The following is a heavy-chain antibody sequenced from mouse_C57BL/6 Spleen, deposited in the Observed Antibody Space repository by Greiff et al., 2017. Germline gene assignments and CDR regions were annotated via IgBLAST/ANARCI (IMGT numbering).Heavy chain of an antibody. Sequence: EVKLVESGPGLVKPSQSLSLTCSVTGYSITSGYYWNWIRQFPGNKLEWMGYISYDGSNNYNPSLKNRISITRDTSKNQFFLKLNSVTTEDTATYYCARVDYDVCFDYWGQGTTLTVSS. V-gene: IGHV3-6*01. CDR3: ARVDYDVCFDY. CDR1: GYSITSGYY. J-gene: IGHJ2*01. CDR2: ISYDGSN. D-gene: IGHD2-3*01.